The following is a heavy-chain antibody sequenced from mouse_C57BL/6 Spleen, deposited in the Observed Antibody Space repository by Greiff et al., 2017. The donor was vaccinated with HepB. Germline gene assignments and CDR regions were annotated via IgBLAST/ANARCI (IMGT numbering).Heavy chain of an antibody. J-gene: IGHJ2*01. V-gene: IGHV5-16*01. CDR1: GFTFSDYY. CDR2: INYDGSST. Sequence: EVMLVESEGGLVQPGSSMKLSCTASGFTFSDYYMAWVRQVPEKGLEWVANINYDGSSTYYLDSLKSRFIISRDNAKNILYLQMSSLKSEDTATYYCARAQGDYWGQGTTLTVS. CDR3: ARAQGDY.